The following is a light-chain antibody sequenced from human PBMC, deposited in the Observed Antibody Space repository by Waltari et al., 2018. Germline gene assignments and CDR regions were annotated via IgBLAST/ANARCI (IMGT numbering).Light chain of an antibody. CDR1: SSNIGEGYG. CDR3: QSYDSSLSGFAV. Sequence: SALTQPPSVSGAPGQRVTISCTGSSSNIGEGYGVHWYQQLPGTAPKLLIYGNNNRPSGAPDRFSGSKSGTSASLAITGLQAEDEADYYCQSYDSSLSGFAVFGGGTQLTVL. CDR2: GNN. J-gene: IGLJ7*01. V-gene: IGLV1-40*01.